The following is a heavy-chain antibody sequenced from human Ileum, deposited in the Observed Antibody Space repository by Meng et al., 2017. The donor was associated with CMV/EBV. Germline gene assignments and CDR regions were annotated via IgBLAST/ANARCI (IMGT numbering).Heavy chain of an antibody. V-gene: IGHV3-23*03. CDR2: IYSGVTST. Sequence: CVRQGPGKGLEWVSFIYSGVTSTYYADSVKGRFTISRDNSKNTLYLQMNSLRAEDTAVYYCARGPDIVLMVYAKYWGQGTLVTVSS. J-gene: IGHJ4*02. D-gene: IGHD2-8*01. CDR3: ARGPDIVLMVYAKY.